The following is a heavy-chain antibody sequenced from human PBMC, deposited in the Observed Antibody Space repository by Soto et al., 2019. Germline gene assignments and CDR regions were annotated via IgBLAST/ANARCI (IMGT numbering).Heavy chain of an antibody. CDR1: GFIFSHYA. Sequence: QLLESGGMLLQPGGSLRLSRAASGFIFSHYAMSWVRQAPGKGLEWVSGIGGGGDDTNYADSVKGRFTISRDNSKNTLFLQMNSLRAEDTAVYYCAKDAIPRNDIWDYFEFGGQGTLVTVSS. D-gene: IGHD1-1*01. J-gene: IGHJ4*02. V-gene: IGHV3-23*01. CDR3: AKDAIPRNDIWDYFEF. CDR2: IGGGGDDT.